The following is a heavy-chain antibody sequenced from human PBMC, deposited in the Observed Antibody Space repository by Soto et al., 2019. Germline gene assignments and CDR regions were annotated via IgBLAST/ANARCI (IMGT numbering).Heavy chain of an antibody. CDR1: GFTFSSYA. Sequence: GGPLRPSCAASGFTFSSYAMSWVRQAPGKGLEWVSAISGSGGSTYYADSVKGRFTISRDNSKNTLYLQMNSLRAEDTAVYNCAKEPVGPDWYFDLWGRGTLVTVSS. J-gene: IGHJ2*01. V-gene: IGHV3-23*01. CDR2: ISGSGGST. CDR3: AKEPVGPDWYFDL.